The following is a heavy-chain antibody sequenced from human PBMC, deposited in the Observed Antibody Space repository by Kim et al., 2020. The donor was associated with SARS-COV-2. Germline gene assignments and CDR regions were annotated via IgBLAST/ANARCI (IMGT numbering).Heavy chain of an antibody. CDR2: IGSSSGII. J-gene: IGHJ4*02. V-gene: IGHV3-48*02. CDR3: ARASLTGTTAPLDY. Sequence: GGSLRLSCAASGFSFSTYNMNWVRQAPGKGLEWVSYIGSSSGIIYYAESVKGRFTISRDNAKNSLFLQMNSLRDEDTAVYYCARASLTGTTAPLDYWGQG. D-gene: IGHD1-7*01. CDR1: GFSFSTYN.